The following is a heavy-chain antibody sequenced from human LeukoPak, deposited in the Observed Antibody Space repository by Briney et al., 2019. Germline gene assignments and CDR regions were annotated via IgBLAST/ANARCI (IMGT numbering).Heavy chain of an antibody. J-gene: IGHJ6*03. CDR3: ARDRGDYYYYMDV. CDR2: INPNSGGT. V-gene: IGHV1-2*02. D-gene: IGHD3-10*01. Sequence: ASVKVSCKASGYTFTGYYMHWVRQAPGQGLEWMGWINPNSGGTNYAQKFQGRVTMTRDTSISTAYMELSRLRSDDTAVYYCARDRGDYYYYMDVWGKGTTVTISS. CDR1: GYTFTGYY.